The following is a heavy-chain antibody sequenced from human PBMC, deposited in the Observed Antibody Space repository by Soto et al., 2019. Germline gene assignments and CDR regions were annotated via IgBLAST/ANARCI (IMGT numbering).Heavy chain of an antibody. CDR1: GYTFTSYG. CDR2: ISAYNGNT. Sequence: QVQLVQSGAEVKKPGASVKVSCKASGYTFTSYGISWVRQAPGQGLEWMGWISAYNGNTNYAQKLQGRVTMTTDTSTSTDYMELRSLRSDDTAVYYCARDPPGTPNDYGDYDGKGGGYYYYYYMDVWGKGTTVTVSS. J-gene: IGHJ6*03. CDR3: ARDPPGTPNDYGDYDGKGGGYYYYYYMDV. V-gene: IGHV1-18*01. D-gene: IGHD4-17*01.